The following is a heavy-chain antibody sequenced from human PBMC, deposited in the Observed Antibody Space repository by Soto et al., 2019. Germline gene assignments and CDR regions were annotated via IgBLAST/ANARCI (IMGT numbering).Heavy chain of an antibody. CDR1: GGTFSSYA. CDR2: IIPIFGTA. J-gene: IGHJ4*02. V-gene: IGHV1-69*06. Sequence: SVKVSCKASGGTFSSYAISWVRQAPGQGLEWMGGIIPIFGTANYAQKFQGRVTITADKSTSTAYMELSSLRSEDTAVYYCARDDRIVGAMDYWRQGTLVTVSS. D-gene: IGHD1-26*01. CDR3: ARDDRIVGAMDY.